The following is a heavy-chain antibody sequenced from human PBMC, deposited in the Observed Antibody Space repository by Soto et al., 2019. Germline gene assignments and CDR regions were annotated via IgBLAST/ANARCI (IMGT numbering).Heavy chain of an antibody. V-gene: IGHV5-51*01. CDR1: GYIFASYL. J-gene: IGHJ5*02. D-gene: IGHD2-8*02. Sequence: AQSLILCWAGAGYIFASYLLAWVRQMPGRGLEWMGTIYPGKSNTIYSPSIQGLVTISADTSLNTAYLQWDSLRASDTAIYYCARGFTGSAGRFDPWGQGTVVTVSS. CDR2: IYPGKSNT. CDR3: ARGFTGSAGRFDP.